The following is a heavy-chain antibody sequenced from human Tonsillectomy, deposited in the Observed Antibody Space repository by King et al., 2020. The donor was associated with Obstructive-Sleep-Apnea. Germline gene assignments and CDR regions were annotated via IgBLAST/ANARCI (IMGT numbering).Heavy chain of an antibody. CDR2: IRYGGSNK. D-gene: IGHD2-15*01. J-gene: IGHJ4*02. Sequence: VQLVESGGGVVQPGGSLRLSCAASGFIFSKYAMHWVRQAPGKGLEWGAFIRYGGSNKYYADSVKGRFTISRDNSKNTLYLQMNSLRTEDTAVYYCAKETSSVAYWGQGTLVTVSS. V-gene: IGHV3-30*02. CDR3: AKETSSVAY. CDR1: GFIFSKYA.